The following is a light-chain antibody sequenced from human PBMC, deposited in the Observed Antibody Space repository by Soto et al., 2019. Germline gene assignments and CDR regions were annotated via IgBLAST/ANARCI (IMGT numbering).Light chain of an antibody. CDR1: QTVSNNY. J-gene: IGKJ5*01. CDR3: QQYGNSPMT. CDR2: DLS. V-gene: IGKV3-20*01. Sequence: TVLTHSPDTLSLSPGERATLSSRASQTVSNNYLAWYQHKNGQAPRLLIFDLSSRATGIPDRFSGSGSGTDFTLTISRLETEDFALYYCQQYGNSPMTFGQGTRLEIK.